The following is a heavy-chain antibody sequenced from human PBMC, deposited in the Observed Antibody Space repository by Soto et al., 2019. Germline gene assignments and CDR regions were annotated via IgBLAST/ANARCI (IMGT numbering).Heavy chain of an antibody. V-gene: IGHV4-59*01. J-gene: IGHJ6*02. CDR3: ARSLFSGPMDV. CDR2: IYYSGST. D-gene: IGHD3-10*01. CDR1: GGSISSYY. Sequence: SETLSLTCTVSGGSISSYYWSWIRQPPGKGLEWIGYIYYSGSTNYNPSLKSRVTISVDTSKNQFSLKLSSVTAADTAVYYCARSLFSGPMDVWGQGTTVTVSS.